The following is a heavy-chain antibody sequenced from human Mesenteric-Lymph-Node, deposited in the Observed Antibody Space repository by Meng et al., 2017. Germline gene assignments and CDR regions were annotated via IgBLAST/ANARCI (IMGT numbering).Heavy chain of an antibody. CDR1: GFTVSSNY. V-gene: IGHV3-66*03. J-gene: IGHJ4*02. D-gene: IGHD3-9*01. CDR3: ARSPRGQRYFDWFLDY. CDR2: IYSCGST. Sequence: GGSLRLSCAASGFTVSSNYMSWVRQAPGKGLEWVSVIYSCGSTYYADSVKGRFTISRDNSKNTLYLQMNSLRAEDTAVYYCARSPRGQRYFDWFLDYWGQGTVVTVSS.